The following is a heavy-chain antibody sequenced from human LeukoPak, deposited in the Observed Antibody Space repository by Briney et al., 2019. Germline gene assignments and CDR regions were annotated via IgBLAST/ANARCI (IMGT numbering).Heavy chain of an antibody. Sequence: GRSLRLSCAASGFTFSSYGMHWVRQAPGKGLEWVAVISYDGSNKYYADSVKGRFTISRDNSKNSLYLQMNSLRAEDTAVYYCARDLSWYANLYYYGMDVWGQGTTVTVSS. CDR3: ARDLSWYANLYYYGMDV. CDR2: ISYDGSNK. V-gene: IGHV3-30*03. CDR1: GFTFSSYG. D-gene: IGHD6-13*01. J-gene: IGHJ6*02.